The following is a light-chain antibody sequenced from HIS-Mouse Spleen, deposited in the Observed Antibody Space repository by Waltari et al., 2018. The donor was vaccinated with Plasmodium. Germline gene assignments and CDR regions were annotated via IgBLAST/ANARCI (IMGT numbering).Light chain of an antibody. J-gene: IGLJ2*01. V-gene: IGLV3-1*01. CDR1: KLGDKY. CDR3: QAWDSSVV. Sequence: SYELTQPPSVSVSPGQTASINCPGDKLGDKYACWYQQKPGQSPVLVIYQDSKRPSGIPERFSGSNSGNTATLTISGTQAMDEADYYCQAWDSSVVFGGGTKLTVL. CDR2: QDS.